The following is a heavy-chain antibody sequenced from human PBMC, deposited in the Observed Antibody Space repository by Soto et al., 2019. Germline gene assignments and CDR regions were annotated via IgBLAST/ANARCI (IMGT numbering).Heavy chain of an antibody. V-gene: IGHV3-30-3*01. CDR2: ISYDGSNK. J-gene: IGHJ4*02. CDR3: ARDNVDTAMAGFDY. CDR1: GFSFSSYA. Sequence: QVQLVESGGGVVQPGRSLRLSCAASGFSFSSYAMRWVRQAPGKGLEWVAVISYDGSNKYYADSVKGRFTISRDNSKNTLYLQMNSLRAEDTAVYYCARDNVDTAMAGFDYWGQGTLVTVSS. D-gene: IGHD5-18*01.